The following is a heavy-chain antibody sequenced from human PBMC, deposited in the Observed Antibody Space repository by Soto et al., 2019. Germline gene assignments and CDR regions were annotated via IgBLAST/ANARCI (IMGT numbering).Heavy chain of an antibody. Sequence: QVPLVQSGAEVKKPGSSVKVSCKASGGTFSSYAISWVRQAPGQGLEWMGGIIPIFGTANYAQKFQGRVTITADESTSTAYMELSSLRSEDTAVYYCAREGEEQLALGGVNWFDPWGQGTLVTVSS. J-gene: IGHJ5*02. CDR1: GGTFSSYA. V-gene: IGHV1-69*01. CDR2: IIPIFGTA. D-gene: IGHD6-6*01. CDR3: AREGEEQLALGGVNWFDP.